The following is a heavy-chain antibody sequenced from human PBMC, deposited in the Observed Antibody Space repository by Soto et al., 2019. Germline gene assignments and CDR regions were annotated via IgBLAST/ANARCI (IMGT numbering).Heavy chain of an antibody. D-gene: IGHD3-16*01. CDR2: IYYSGST. CDR1: GDSISSSSYY. V-gene: IGHV4-39*01. J-gene: IGHJ6*02. Sequence: QLQLQESGPGLVKPSETLSLTCTVSGDSISSSSYYWGWIRQPPGKGLEWIGSIYYSGSTYYNPSLKSRVTMSVDTSKNQFSLKLSSVTAADTAVYYCAKGAPYYYYYGMDVWGQGTTGTVSS. CDR3: AKGAPYYYYYGMDV.